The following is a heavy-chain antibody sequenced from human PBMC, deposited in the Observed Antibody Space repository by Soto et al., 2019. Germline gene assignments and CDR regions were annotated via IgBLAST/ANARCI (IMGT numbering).Heavy chain of an antibody. Sequence: QVQLVQSGAEVKKPGSSVKVSCKASGGTFSSYTISWVRQAPGQGLEWMGRIIPILGIANYAQKFQGRVTITADKSTSTAYMELSSLRSEDTAVYYCARDHSGSYYYYYYGMDVWGQGTTVTVSS. CDR1: GGTFSSYT. V-gene: IGHV1-69*08. CDR2: IIPILGIA. J-gene: IGHJ6*02. D-gene: IGHD1-26*01. CDR3: ARDHSGSYYYYYYGMDV.